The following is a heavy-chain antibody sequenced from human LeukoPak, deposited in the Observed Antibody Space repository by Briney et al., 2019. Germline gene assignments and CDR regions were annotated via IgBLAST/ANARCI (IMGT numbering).Heavy chain of an antibody. V-gene: IGHV3-7*03. CDR3: VRDRGYSTFDY. Sequence: GGSLRLSCEASGFVFGHSWMSWIRQAPGKGLEWVANINLDGSEINYLDSLTGRLTISRDNAKDSLYLQMNGLRAEDTAVYFCVRDRGYSTFDYWGQGTLVTVSS. CDR2: INLDGSEI. J-gene: IGHJ4*02. D-gene: IGHD2-21*01. CDR1: GFVFGHSW.